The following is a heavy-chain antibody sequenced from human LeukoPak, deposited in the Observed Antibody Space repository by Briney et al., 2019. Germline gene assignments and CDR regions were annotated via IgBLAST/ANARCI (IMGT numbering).Heavy chain of an antibody. CDR2: INHNGNVN. CDR3: ARVSFWGSSWYILDY. CDR1: GFTFSSYW. J-gene: IGHJ4*02. V-gene: IGHV3-7*03. Sequence: PGGSLRLSCAASGFTFSSYWMNWARQAPGKGLEWVASINHNGNVNYYVDSVKGRFTISRDNAKNSLYLQMSNLRAEDTAVYYCARVSFWGSSWYILDYWGQGTLVTVSS. D-gene: IGHD6-13*01.